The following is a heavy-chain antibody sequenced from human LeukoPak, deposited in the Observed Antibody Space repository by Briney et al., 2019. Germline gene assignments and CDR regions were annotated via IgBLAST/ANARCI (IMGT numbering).Heavy chain of an antibody. CDR1: GFTFDDYA. D-gene: IGHD1-1*01. Sequence: PGRSVRLSCAASGFTFDDYAMHWVRQAPGKGLEWVSGISWNSGSIGYADSVKGRFTISRDNAKNSLYLQMNSLRAEDMALYYCAKAKGQLRGHFDYWGQGTLVTVSS. CDR3: AKAKGQLRGHFDY. CDR2: ISWNSGSI. J-gene: IGHJ4*02. V-gene: IGHV3-9*03.